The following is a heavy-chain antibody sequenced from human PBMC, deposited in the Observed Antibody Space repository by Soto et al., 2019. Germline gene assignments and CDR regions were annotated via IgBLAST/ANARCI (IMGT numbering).Heavy chain of an antibody. V-gene: IGHV4-59*01. CDR1: GDSISSYF. CDR3: ARGSEAWFDS. J-gene: IGHJ5*01. Sequence: QVQLQESGPGLVKPSETLSLTCTVSGDSISSYFWSWIRQPPGKGLEWIGYVYSTEITNYNPSLKSRVAMSIDTSKNQFSLKVRSVTAADTAVYYCARGSEAWFDSWGQGTLVTVSS. CDR2: VYSTEIT.